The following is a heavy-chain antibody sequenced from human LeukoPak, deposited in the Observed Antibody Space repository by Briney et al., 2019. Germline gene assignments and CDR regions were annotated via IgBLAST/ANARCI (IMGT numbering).Heavy chain of an antibody. CDR2: ISSSSGTI. D-gene: IGHD6-19*01. J-gene: IGHJ4*02. CDR3: ARGHSSGWLQNFDY. Sequence: QTGRSLRLSCAASGFTFSSYSMHWVRQAPGKGLEWVSYISSSSGTIHYADSVKGRFTISRDNAKNSLYLQMNSLRDEDTAVYYCARGHSSGWLQNFDYWGQGTLVTVSS. V-gene: IGHV3-48*02. CDR1: GFTFSSYS.